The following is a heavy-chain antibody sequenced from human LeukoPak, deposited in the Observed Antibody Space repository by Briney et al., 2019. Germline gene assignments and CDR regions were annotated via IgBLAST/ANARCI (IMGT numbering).Heavy chain of an antibody. CDR3: ARISGSSDY. D-gene: IGHD1-26*01. Sequence: GASVKVSCKASGYTFTSYDIDWVRQATGQGLEWMGWMNPNSGNTGYAQKFQGRVTMHKNTFISTAYMELSSLRSEDPAVYYCARISGSSDYWGQGTLVTVSS. J-gene: IGHJ4*02. CDR2: MNPNSGNT. CDR1: GYTFTSYD. V-gene: IGHV1-8*01.